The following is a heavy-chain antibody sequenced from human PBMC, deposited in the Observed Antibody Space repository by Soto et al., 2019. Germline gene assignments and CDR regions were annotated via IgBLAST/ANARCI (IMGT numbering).Heavy chain of an antibody. CDR2: INNDGSST. CDR1: GFNFSSYG. V-gene: IGHV3-74*01. Sequence: GGSQRVSCAASGFNFSSYGRHWVRQDPGKGLVWVSRINNDGSSTVYADSVKGRFTISRDNAKNTLYLQMNSLRAEDTAVYYCARARQGYSDYWGQGTLVTVSS. D-gene: IGHD6-25*01. J-gene: IGHJ4*02. CDR3: ARARQGYSDY.